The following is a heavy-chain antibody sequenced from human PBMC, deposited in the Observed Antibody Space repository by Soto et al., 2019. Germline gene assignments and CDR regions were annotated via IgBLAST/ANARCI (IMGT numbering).Heavy chain of an antibody. CDR2: ITGSTGST. Sequence: EVQVLESGGGSVQPGGSLRLSCAASGFTFSNFAMGWVRHAPGKGLEWVSEITGSTGSTYYADSVRGRFFISRDNSKNTLHLQMNSLRVEDTAVYYCEKDTSSSPYYMDVWGKGTTVTVSS. CDR1: GFTFSNFA. V-gene: IGHV3-23*01. D-gene: IGHD2-2*01. J-gene: IGHJ6*03. CDR3: EKDTSSSPYYMDV.